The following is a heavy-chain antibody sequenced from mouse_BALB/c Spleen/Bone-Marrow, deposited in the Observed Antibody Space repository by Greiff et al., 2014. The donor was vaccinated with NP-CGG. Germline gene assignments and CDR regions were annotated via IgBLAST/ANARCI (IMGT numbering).Heavy chain of an antibody. V-gene: IGHV1-4*01. Sequence: VQLQQSGAELARPGASVKMSCKASGYTFTSYTMHWEKQRPGQGLEWIGYINPSSGYTNYNQKFKDKATLTADKSSSTAYMQLSSLTSEDSAVYYCARRDYFDYWGQGTTLTVSS. CDR1: GYTFTSYT. J-gene: IGHJ2*01. CDR2: INPSSGYT. CDR3: ARRDYFDY.